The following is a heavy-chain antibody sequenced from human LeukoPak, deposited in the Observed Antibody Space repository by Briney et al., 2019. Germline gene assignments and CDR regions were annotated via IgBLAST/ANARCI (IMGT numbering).Heavy chain of an antibody. CDR1: GFSLSTRGVG. Sequence: SGPTLAKPTHPLTLTFTFSGFSLSTRGVGVGWIRQPPVKALEWLALIYWDDHKRSTPSLKSTLTITKDTSKNPVFLTMTNMDPVDTATYYCAHSYGDYSFDPCGQGTLVTVSS. CDR2: IYWDDHK. D-gene: IGHD4-17*01. CDR3: AHSYGDYSFDP. V-gene: IGHV2-5*02. J-gene: IGHJ5*02.